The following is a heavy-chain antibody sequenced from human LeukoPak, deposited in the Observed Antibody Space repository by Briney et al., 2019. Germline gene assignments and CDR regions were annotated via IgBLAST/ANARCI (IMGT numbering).Heavy chain of an antibody. V-gene: IGHV4-59*01. Sequence: PSETLSLTCPVSGDSISSYYWTWIRQPPGKGLEWIGSIYFSGSTKYNPSLRSRVTISVDTSKNQISLRLTSVTAADTAVYYCAREGDGGHAALDYWGRGTLVTVSS. CDR3: AREGDGGHAALDY. CDR2: IYFSGST. J-gene: IGHJ4*02. CDR1: GDSISSYY. D-gene: IGHD4-23*01.